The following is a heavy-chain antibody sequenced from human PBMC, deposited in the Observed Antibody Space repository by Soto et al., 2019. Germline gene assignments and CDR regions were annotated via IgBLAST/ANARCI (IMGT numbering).Heavy chain of an antibody. J-gene: IGHJ4*02. CDR1: GGSISSGDY. CDR2: IYHSGGT. CDR3: ARTKYYHDSTAYIFDY. D-gene: IGHD3-22*01. V-gene: IGHV4-30-4*01. Sequence: PSETLSLTCTVSGGSISSGDYWSWIRQPPGKGLEWIGYIYHSGGTYYNPSLKSRVTMSVDTSQNQFSLKLSSVSAADTAVYYCARTKYYHDSTAYIFDYWGQGALVTVSS.